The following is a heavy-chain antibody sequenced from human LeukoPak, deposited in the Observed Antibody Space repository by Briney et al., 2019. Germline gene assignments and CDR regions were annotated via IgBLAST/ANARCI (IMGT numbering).Heavy chain of an antibody. J-gene: IGHJ4*02. D-gene: IGHD3-22*01. V-gene: IGHV4-59*13. CDR3: ARMHDSSGYHYHY. CDR1: GGSISSYY. CDR2: IYYCGST. Sequence: PSETLSLTCTVSGGSISSYYWSWIRHPPGKGLEWMGYIYYCGSTNYNPSLKSRVTISVDTSKNQFSLKLSSVTAADTAVYYCARMHDSSGYHYHYWRQETLVSVPT.